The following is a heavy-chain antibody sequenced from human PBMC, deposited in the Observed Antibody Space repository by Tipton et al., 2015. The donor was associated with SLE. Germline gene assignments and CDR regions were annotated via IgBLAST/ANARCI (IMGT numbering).Heavy chain of an antibody. V-gene: IGHV3-9*01. D-gene: IGHD3-22*01. Sequence: VQLVQSGGGLVQPGRSLRLSCAASGFTFDDYAMHWVRQAPGKGLEWVSGISWNSGSIGYADSVKGRFTISRDNAKNSLYLQMNSLRAEDTAVYYCARAGRAEYYYDSSGYSYYFDYWGQGTLVTVSS. CDR1: GFTFDDYA. CDR2: ISWNSGSI. CDR3: ARAGRAEYYYDSSGYSYYFDY. J-gene: IGHJ4*02.